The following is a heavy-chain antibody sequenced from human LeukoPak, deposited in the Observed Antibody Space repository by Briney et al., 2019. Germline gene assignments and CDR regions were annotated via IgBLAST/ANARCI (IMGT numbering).Heavy chain of an antibody. J-gene: IGHJ4*02. CDR3: VRVDLRAVSTFDS. CDR1: GYSFTSYD. V-gene: IGHV1-8*01. CDR2: MNPNTGNT. D-gene: IGHD2-2*01. Sequence: ASVKVSCKATGYSFTSYDINWVRQATGQGLEWMGWMNPNTGNTGSTQKFQGRVTMTRDTSRGTAYMELTDLRSDDTAVYYCVRVDLRAVSTFDSWGQGTLVIVSS.